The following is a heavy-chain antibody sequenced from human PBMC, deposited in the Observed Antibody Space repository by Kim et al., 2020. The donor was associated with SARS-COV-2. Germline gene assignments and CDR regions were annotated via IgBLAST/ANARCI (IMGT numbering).Heavy chain of an antibody. Sequence: SETLSLTCTVSGGSISSYYWSWIRQPPGKGLEWIGYIYYSGSTNYNPSLKSRVTISVDTSKNQFSLKLSSVTAADTAVYYCARGYYYDSSGYWLFDYWG. J-gene: IGHJ4*01. CDR1: GGSISSYY. CDR2: IYYSGST. V-gene: IGHV4-59*01. CDR3: ARGYYYDSSGYWLFDY. D-gene: IGHD3-22*01.